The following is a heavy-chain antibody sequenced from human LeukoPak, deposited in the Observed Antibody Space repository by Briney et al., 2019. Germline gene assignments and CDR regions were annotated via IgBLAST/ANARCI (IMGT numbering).Heavy chain of an antibody. Sequence: PSETLSLTCTVSGGSISSYYWSWIRQPPGKGLEWIGYIYTSGSINYNPSLKSRVTISVDTSKDQFSLKLSSVTAADAAVYYCARHRTYSSGWYEGAFDIWGQGTMVTVSS. CDR1: GGSISSYY. CDR3: ARHRTYSSGWYEGAFDI. CDR2: IYTSGSI. J-gene: IGHJ3*02. D-gene: IGHD6-19*01. V-gene: IGHV4-4*09.